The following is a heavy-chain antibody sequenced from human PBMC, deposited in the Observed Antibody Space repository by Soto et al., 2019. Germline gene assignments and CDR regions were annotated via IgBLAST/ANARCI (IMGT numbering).Heavy chain of an antibody. V-gene: IGHV3-30*18. J-gene: IGHJ4*02. CDR3: AKEKEVYYYDSSGYFDY. Sequence: GGSLRLSCAASGFTFSSYGMHWVRQAPGKGLEWVAVISYDGSNKYYADSVKGRFTISRDNSKNTLYLQMNSLRAEDTAVYYCAKEKEVYYYDSSGYFDYWGQGTLVTVSS. D-gene: IGHD3-22*01. CDR1: GFTFSSYG. CDR2: ISYDGSNK.